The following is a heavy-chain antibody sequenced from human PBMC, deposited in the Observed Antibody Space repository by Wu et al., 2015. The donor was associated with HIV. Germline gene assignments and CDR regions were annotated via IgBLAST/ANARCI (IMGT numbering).Heavy chain of an antibody. V-gene: IGHV1-46*01. CDR1: GFTFIHYY. CDR3: ARDRIRGXISGHDAFGV. Sequence: QVQLVQSGAEVKKPGASVKISCKTFGFTFIHYYMHWVRQAPGQGLEWMGMINLNGGDTLYAERFQGRVTMTRDTSTSTVFMELTSPTSDDTAVYYCARDRIRGXISGHDAFGVWGQGTLVTISS. D-gene: IGHD3-10*01. J-gene: IGHJ3*01. CDR2: INLNGGDT.